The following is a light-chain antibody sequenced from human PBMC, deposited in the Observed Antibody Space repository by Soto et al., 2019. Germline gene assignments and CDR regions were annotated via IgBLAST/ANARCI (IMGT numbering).Light chain of an antibody. V-gene: IGKV3-15*01. CDR3: QQYNSYSQT. CDR2: GAS. CDR1: QSVISN. Sequence: IVMTQSPATLSVSPGERATLSCRASQSVISNFAWYQQKPGQAPRLLIYGASTRATGIPARFSGSGSGTEFTLTISSLQPDDFATYYCQQYNSYSQTFGQGTKVDI. J-gene: IGKJ1*01.